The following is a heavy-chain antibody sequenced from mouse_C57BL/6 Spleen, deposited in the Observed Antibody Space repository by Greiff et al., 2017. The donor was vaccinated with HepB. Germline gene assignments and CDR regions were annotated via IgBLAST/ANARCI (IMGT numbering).Heavy chain of an antibody. D-gene: IGHD2-1*01. V-gene: IGHV5-6*01. Sequence: EVKLMESGGDLVKPGGSLKLSCAASGFTFSSYGMSWVRQTPDKRLEWVATISSGGSYTYYPDSVKGRFTISRDNAKNTLYLQMSSLKSEDTAMYYCARQVTGLFDYWGQGTTLTVSS. J-gene: IGHJ2*01. CDR3: ARQVTGLFDY. CDR1: GFTFSSYG. CDR2: ISSGGSYT.